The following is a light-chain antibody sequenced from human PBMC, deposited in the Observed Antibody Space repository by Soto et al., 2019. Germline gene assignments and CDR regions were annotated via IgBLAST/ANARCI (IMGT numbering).Light chain of an antibody. CDR3: QQYGSSPLIT. CDR1: QSFSSY. V-gene: IGKV3-20*01. J-gene: IGKJ5*01. CDR2: GAS. Sequence: ELVMTQSPATLSVSPGERATLSCRASQSFSSYLAWYQQKPGQAPRLLIYGASSRATGIPDRFSGSGSGTDFTLTISRLEPEDFAVYYCQQYGSSPLITFGQGTRLEIK.